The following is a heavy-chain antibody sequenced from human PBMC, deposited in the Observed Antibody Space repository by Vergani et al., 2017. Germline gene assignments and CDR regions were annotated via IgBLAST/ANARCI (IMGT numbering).Heavy chain of an antibody. CDR1: GYSFTSYW. CDR3: ARLSGGVQLEVGAFDI. CDR2: IYPGDSDT. D-gene: IGHD1-1*01. Sequence: EVQLVQSGAEVKKPGESLKISCKGSGYSFTSYWIGWVRQMPGKGLEWIGIIYPGDSDTRYSPSFQVHVTISADKSISTAYLQWSSLNASDTSMYYCARLSGGVQLEVGAFDIWGQGTMVTVSS. J-gene: IGHJ3*02. V-gene: IGHV5-51*03.